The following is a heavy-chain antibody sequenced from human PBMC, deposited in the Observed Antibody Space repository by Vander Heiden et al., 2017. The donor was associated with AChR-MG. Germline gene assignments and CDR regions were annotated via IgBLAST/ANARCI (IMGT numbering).Heavy chain of an antibody. CDR3: ARGQGDYDILTGCPFDY. CDR1: GGSFSGYY. D-gene: IGHD3-9*01. V-gene: IGHV4-34*01. CDR2: INHSGST. J-gene: IGHJ4*02. Sequence: QVQLQQWGAGLLKPSEPLSLTCAVYGGSFSGYYWSWIRQPPGKGLEWIGEINHSGSTNYNPSLKSRVTISVDTSKNQFSLKLSSVTAADTAVYYCARGQGDYDILTGCPFDYWGQGTLVTVSS.